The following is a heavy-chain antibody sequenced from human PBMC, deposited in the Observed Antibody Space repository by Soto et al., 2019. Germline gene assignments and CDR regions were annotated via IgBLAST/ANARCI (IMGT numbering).Heavy chain of an antibody. Sequence: SEALSLTCAVYFESFSGYYWSWILNPPRKWLELIGEINHSGSTNYNPSLKSRVAMSLDTSKNQFSLNLNSVTAADTAIYYCARAMSSSSWYYFEYWGQGTLVTVSS. CDR1: FESFSGYY. CDR3: ARAMSSSSWYYFEY. V-gene: IGHV4-34*01. D-gene: IGHD6-13*01. J-gene: IGHJ4*02. CDR2: INHSGST.